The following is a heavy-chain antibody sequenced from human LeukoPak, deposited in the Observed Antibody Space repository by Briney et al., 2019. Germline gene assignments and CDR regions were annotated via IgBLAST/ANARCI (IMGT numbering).Heavy chain of an antibody. CDR2: MNPNSGNT. Sequence: ASVKVSCKASGYTFTSYDINWVRQATGQGLEWMGWMNPNSGNTGYAQKFQGRVTMTRNTSISTAYMELSRLRSDDTAVYYCARRYYYDSSGYYTAFDIWGQGTMVTVSS. D-gene: IGHD3-22*01. J-gene: IGHJ3*02. CDR3: ARRYYYDSSGYYTAFDI. V-gene: IGHV1-8*01. CDR1: GYTFTSYD.